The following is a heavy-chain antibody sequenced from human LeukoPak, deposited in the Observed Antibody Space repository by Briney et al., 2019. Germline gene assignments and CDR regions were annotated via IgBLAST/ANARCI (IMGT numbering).Heavy chain of an antibody. D-gene: IGHD6-13*01. Sequence: PGGSLRLSCAASGFTLSSNYMSWVRQAPGKGLEWVSVIYSGGSAYYADSVKGRFTISRDNSKNTLYLQMNSLRAEDTAVYYCARVNPSSSWSFLDYWGQGTLVTVSS. CDR2: IYSGGSA. CDR1: GFTLSSNY. CDR3: ARVNPSSSWSFLDY. J-gene: IGHJ4*02. V-gene: IGHV3-66*01.